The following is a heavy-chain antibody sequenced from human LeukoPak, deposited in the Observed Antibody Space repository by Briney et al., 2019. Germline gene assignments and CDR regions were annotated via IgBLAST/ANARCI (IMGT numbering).Heavy chain of an antibody. CDR2: INHSGST. Sequence: SETLSLTCAVYGGSFSGYYRSWIRQPPGKGLEWIGEINHSGSTNYNPSLKSRVTISVDTSKNQFSLKLSSVTAADTAVYYCARFSSSWSSSLDYWGQGTLVTVSS. J-gene: IGHJ4*02. D-gene: IGHD6-13*01. V-gene: IGHV4-34*01. CDR1: GGSFSGYY. CDR3: ARFSSSWSSSLDY.